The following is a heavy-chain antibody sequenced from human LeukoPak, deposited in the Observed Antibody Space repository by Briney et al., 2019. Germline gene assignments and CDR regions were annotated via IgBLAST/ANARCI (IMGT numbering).Heavy chain of an antibody. CDR3: AKDSEYQLLNNLFDP. V-gene: IGHV3-30*18. D-gene: IGHD2-2*01. J-gene: IGHJ5*02. CDR1: GFTFGSYG. CDR2: ISYDGSNK. Sequence: PGRSLRLSCAASGFTFGSYGMHWVRQAPGKGLEWVAVISYDGSNKYYADSVKGRFTISRDNSKNTLFLQMNSLRAEDTAVYYCAKDSEYQLLNNLFDPWGQGTLVTVSS.